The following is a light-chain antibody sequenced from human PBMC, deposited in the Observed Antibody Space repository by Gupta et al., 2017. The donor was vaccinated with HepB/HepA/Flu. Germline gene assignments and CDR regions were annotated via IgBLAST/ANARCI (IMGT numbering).Light chain of an antibody. CDR1: QNIGAY. Sequence: EFVLTQSPATLSVSPGERATLSCRASQNIGAYLGWYQQKPGQPPRLLIYDSSNRATGIPARFSGSGSGTDFTLAISGLEPEDFAVYYCQQRSDWPLTFGGGTKVEIK. V-gene: IGKV3-11*01. CDR2: DSS. CDR3: QQRSDWPLT. J-gene: IGKJ4*01.